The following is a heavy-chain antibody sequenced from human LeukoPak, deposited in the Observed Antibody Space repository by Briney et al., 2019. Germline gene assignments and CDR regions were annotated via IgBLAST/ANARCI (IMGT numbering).Heavy chain of an antibody. D-gene: IGHD3-3*01. CDR1: GGSISSSSYY. CDR2: IYYSGST. Sequence: KPSETLSLTCTVSGGSISSSSYYWGWIRQPPGKGLEWIGSIYYSGSTYYNPSLKSRVTISVDTSKNQFSLKLSSVTAADTAVYYCAREPGYDFWSGYYFFAPSEKRGMDVWGKGTTVTVSS. J-gene: IGHJ6*04. V-gene: IGHV4-39*02. CDR3: AREPGYDFWSGYYFFAPSEKRGMDV.